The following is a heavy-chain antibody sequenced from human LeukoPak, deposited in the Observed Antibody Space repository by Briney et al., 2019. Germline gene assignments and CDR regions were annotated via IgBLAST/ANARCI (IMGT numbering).Heavy chain of an antibody. CDR2: ISAYNGNT. Sequence: ASVKVSCKASGYTFTSYGISWVRQAPGQGLEWMGWISAYNGNTNYAQKLQGRVTMTTDTSTSTAYMELRSLRSDDTAVYYCARDGGQEWFGDEEAFDYWGQGTLVTVSS. D-gene: IGHD3-10*01. CDR1: GYTFTSYG. V-gene: IGHV1-18*01. CDR3: ARDGGQEWFGDEEAFDY. J-gene: IGHJ4*02.